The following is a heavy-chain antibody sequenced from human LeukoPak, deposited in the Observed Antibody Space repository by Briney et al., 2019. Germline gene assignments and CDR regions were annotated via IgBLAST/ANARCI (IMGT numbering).Heavy chain of an antibody. J-gene: IGHJ4*02. CDR3: AKDIAGTVGGNYFDY. D-gene: IGHD1-1*01. CDR2: ISWNSGSI. CDR1: GFTFDDYA. Sequence: GRSLRLSCAASGFTFDDYAMHWVRQAPGKGLEWVSGISWNSGSIGYADSVKGRFTISRDNAKNSLYLQMNSLRAEDTALYYCAKDIAGTVGGNYFDYWGQGTLVTVSS. V-gene: IGHV3-9*01.